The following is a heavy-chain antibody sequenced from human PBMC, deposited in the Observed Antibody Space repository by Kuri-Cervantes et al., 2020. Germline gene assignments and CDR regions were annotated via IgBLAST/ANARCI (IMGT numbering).Heavy chain of an antibody. CDR1: GFTFSSYA. V-gene: IGHV3-30*01. D-gene: IGHD4-17*01. CDR2: ISYDGGNE. CDR3: AIQRTTVKTWDAFDI. J-gene: IGHJ3*02. Sequence: LSLTCAASGFTFSSYAMHWVRQAPGKGLEWVAVISYDGGNEDYADSVKGRFTISRDNSKNTMFLQMNSLRPEDTAVYYCAIQRTTVKTWDAFDIWGQGTTVTVSS.